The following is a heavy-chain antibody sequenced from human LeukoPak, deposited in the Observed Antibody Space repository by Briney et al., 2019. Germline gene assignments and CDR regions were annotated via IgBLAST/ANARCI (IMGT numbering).Heavy chain of an antibody. CDR2: ISSSSSYI. Sequence: GGSLRLSCAASGFTFSSYSMNWVRQAPGKGLEWVSSISSSSSYIYYADSVKGRFAISRDNAKNSLYLQMNSLRAEDTAVYYCASFWSGYYSIYWGQGTLVTVSS. V-gene: IGHV3-21*01. CDR3: ASFWSGYYSIY. J-gene: IGHJ4*02. D-gene: IGHD3-3*01. CDR1: GFTFSSYS.